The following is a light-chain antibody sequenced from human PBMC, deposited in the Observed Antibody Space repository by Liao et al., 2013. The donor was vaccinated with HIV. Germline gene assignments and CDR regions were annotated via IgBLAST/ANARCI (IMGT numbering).Light chain of an antibody. V-gene: IGLV3-21*01. CDR2: QDN. CDR3: QAWDSSTVV. CDR1: NIGSKS. Sequence: SYVLTQPPSVSVAPGKTARITCGGNNIGSKSVHWYQQKPGQSPVLVIYQDNKRPSGIPERFSGSNSGNTATLTISGTQAMDEADYYCQAWDSSTVVFGGGTKLTVL. J-gene: IGLJ3*02.